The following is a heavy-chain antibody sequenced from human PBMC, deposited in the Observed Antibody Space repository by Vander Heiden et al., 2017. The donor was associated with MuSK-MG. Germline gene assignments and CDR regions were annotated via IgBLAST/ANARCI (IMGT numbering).Heavy chain of an antibody. CDR1: GFPFDDYG. Sequence: EVQLVESGGGVVRPGGSLILSSAASGFPFDDYGRSWVRQAPGKGLEWVSGINWNGGSTGYADSVKGRFTISRDNAKNSLYLQMNSLRAEDTALYYCARGAGYYYDSRYYMDVWGQGTTVTVSS. CDR2: INWNGGST. J-gene: IGHJ6*03. V-gene: IGHV3-20*03. D-gene: IGHD3-22*01. CDR3: ARGAGYYYDSRYYMDV.